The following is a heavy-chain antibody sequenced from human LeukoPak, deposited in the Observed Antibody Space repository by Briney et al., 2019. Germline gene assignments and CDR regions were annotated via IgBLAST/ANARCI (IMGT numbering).Heavy chain of an antibody. CDR3: AKLYCSGGSCYLP. V-gene: IGHV3-23*01. CDR2: ISGSGGST. D-gene: IGHD2-15*01. Sequence: GGSLRLSCAASGFTFSSYAMSWVRQAPGKGLEWASAISGSGGSTYYADSVKGRFTISRDNSKNTLYLQMNSLSAEDTAVYYCAKLYCSGGSCYLPWGQGTLVTVSS. CDR1: GFTFSSYA. J-gene: IGHJ4*02.